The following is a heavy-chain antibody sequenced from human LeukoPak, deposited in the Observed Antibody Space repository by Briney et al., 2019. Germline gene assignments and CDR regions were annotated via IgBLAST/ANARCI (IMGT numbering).Heavy chain of an antibody. CDR3: ARDYPQNCGSTTCSRGPDY. Sequence: PSETLSLTCTVSGGSISSYYWSWIRQPPGKGLEWIGYIYYSGSTNYNPSLKSRVTISVDTSKSQFSLKLSSVTAADTAVYYCARDYPQNCGSTTCSRGPDYWGQGTLVTVSS. D-gene: IGHD2-2*01. CDR1: GGSISSYY. CDR2: IYYSGST. J-gene: IGHJ4*02. V-gene: IGHV4-59*01.